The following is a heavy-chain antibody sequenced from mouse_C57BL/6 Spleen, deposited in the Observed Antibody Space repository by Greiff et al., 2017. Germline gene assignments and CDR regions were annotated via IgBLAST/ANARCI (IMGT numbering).Heavy chain of an antibody. CDR2: FYPGRGSI. D-gene: IGHD1-1*01. CDR1: GYTFTEST. CDR3: ARHEGMRYYGSSPFDY. Sequence: QVQLQQSGAELVKPGASVKLSCKASGYTFTESTIHWVKQRSGQGLEWIGWFYPGRGSIKYNEKFKDKATLTAAKSSSTVYMELIRLTSEDSAVYFCARHEGMRYYGSSPFDYWGQGTTLTVSS. J-gene: IGHJ2*01. V-gene: IGHV1-62-2*01.